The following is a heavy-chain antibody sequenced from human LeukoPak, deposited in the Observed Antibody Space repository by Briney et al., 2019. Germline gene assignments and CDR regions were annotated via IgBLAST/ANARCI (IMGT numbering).Heavy chain of an antibody. D-gene: IGHD2-2*01. CDR3: ARVGRYCSSSSCYPSVYYMDV. J-gene: IGHJ6*03. V-gene: IGHV4-34*01. Sequence: SETLSLTCAVYGGSFSGYYWSWIRQPPGKGLEWIGEINHSGSTNYNPSLKSRVTISVDTSKKQFSLKLRSVTAADTAVYYCARVGRYCSSSSCYPSVYYMDVWGKGTTVTVSS. CDR1: GGSFSGYY. CDR2: INHSGST.